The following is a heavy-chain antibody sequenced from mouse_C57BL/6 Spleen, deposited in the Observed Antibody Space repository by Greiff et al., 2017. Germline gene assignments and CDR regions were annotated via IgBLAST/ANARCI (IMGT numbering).Heavy chain of an antibody. D-gene: IGHD1-1*01. Sequence: VQLQQSGAELVKPGASVKLSCTASGFNIKDYYMHWVKQRTEQGLEWIGRIDPEDGETKYAPKFPGKATITADTSSNTAYLQLSSLTSEDTAVYYCARDYYYGSDYAMDYWGQGTSVTVSS. V-gene: IGHV14-2*01. CDR1: GFNIKDYY. CDR3: ARDYYYGSDYAMDY. CDR2: IDPEDGET. J-gene: IGHJ4*01.